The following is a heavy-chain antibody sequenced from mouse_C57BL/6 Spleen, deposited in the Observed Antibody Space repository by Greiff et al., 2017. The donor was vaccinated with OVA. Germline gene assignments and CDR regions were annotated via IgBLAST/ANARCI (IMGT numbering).Heavy chain of an antibody. CDR2: IYPGSGNT. CDR1: GYTFTDYY. CDR3: ARLEDSKGYAMDY. J-gene: IGHJ4*01. V-gene: IGHV1-76*01. Sequence: QVQLQQSGAELVRPGASVKLSCKASGYTFTDYYINWVKQRPGQGLEWIARIYPGSGNTYYNEKFKGKATLTAEKSSSTAYMQLSSLTSEDSAVYFCARLEDSKGYAMDYWGQGTSVTVSS. D-gene: IGHD2-5*01.